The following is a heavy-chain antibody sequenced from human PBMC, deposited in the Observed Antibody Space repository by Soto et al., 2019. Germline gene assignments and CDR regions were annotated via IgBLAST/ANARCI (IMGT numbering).Heavy chain of an antibody. Sequence: SETLSLTCTVSGGSISSSSYYWGWIRQPPGKGLEWIGSIYYSGSTYYNPSLKSRVTISVDTSKNQFSLKLSSVTAADTAVYYCARHRIDTNVFGVVIMGYYYMDVWGKGTTVTVSS. J-gene: IGHJ6*03. D-gene: IGHD3-3*01. CDR2: IYYSGST. CDR3: ARHRIDTNVFGVVIMGYYYMDV. CDR1: GGSISSSSYY. V-gene: IGHV4-39*01.